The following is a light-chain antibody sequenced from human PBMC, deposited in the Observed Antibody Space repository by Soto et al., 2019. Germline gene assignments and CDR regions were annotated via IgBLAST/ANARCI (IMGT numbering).Light chain of an antibody. CDR3: CSYTSSSIRV. CDR1: SSDVGGYNH. J-gene: IGLJ3*02. V-gene: IGLV2-14*01. Sequence: QSALTQPASVSGSPGQSITISCTGTSSDVGGYNHVSWYQQHLGKAPKLIIYEVRNRPSGVSNRLSGSKSGNTASLTISGLQADDEADYYCCSYTSSSIRVFGGGTKLTVL. CDR2: EVR.